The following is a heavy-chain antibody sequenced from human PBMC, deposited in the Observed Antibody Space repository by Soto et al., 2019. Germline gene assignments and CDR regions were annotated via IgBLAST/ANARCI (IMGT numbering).Heavy chain of an antibody. CDR3: ASVDQPPRSGYYVKGLEP. CDR1: GGSFSGYY. D-gene: IGHD3-22*01. J-gene: IGHJ4*02. CDR2: INHSGST. Sequence: SETLSLTCAVYGGSFSGYYWSWIRQPPGKGLEWIGEINHSGSTNYNPSLKSRVTISVDTSKNQFSLKLSSVTAADTAVYYCASVDQPPRSGYYVKGLEPWGQGTLVTVSS. V-gene: IGHV4-34*01.